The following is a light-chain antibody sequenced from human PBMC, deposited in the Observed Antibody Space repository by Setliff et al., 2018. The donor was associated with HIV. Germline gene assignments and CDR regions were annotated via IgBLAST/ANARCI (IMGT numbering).Light chain of an antibody. Sequence: QSVLTQPPSVSGAPRQTVTISCSGSRSNLGNNAGNWYQQLPGKAPKLRIHADDLLSSGVSDRFSASKSGTSASLAISGLQSEDEANYFCASCADTLNGPVLGGGTTVTVL. V-gene: IGLV1-36*01. J-gene: IGLJ3*02. CDR2: ADD. CDR3: ASCADTLNGPV. CDR1: RSNLGNNA.